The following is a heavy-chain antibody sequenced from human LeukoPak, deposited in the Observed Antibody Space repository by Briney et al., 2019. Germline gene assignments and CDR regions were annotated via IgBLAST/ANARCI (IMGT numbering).Heavy chain of an antibody. V-gene: IGHV3-21*01. D-gene: IGHD2-15*01. J-gene: IGHJ6*02. CDR2: ISSSSSYI. Sequence: GGSLRLSCAASGFTFSSYSMNWVRQAPGKGLEWVSSISSSSSYIYYADSVKGRFTISRDNAKNSLYLQMNSLRAEDAAVYYCAREEDIVVVVATAYYGMDVWGQGTTVTVSS. CDR3: AREEDIVVVVATAYYGMDV. CDR1: GFTFSSYS.